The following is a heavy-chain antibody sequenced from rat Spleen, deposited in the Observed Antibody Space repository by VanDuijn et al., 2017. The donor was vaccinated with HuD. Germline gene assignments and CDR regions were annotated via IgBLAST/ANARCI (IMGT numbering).Heavy chain of an antibody. CDR1: GFSLTSYH. CDR3: VRDGSFDY. Sequence: QVQVKESGPGLAQPSQTLSLSCTVSGFSLTSYHVSWVRQPPGKGLEWMGVMWTGGSTAYNSLLKSRLNISRDTSKSQVLVKMNSLQTEDTATYDCVRDGSFDYWGQGVVVTVSS. CDR2: MWTGGST. D-gene: IGHD5-1*01. V-gene: IGHV2-43*01. J-gene: IGHJ2*01.